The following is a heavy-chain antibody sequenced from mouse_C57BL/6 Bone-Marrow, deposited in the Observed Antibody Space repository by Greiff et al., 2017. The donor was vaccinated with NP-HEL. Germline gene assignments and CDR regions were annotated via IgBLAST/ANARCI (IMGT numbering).Heavy chain of an antibody. CDR3: ARSDYGSSYGWYFDV. D-gene: IGHD1-1*01. Sequence: VQLQQSGAELARPGASVKLSCKASGYTFTSYGISWVKQRTGQGLEWIGEIYTRSGNTYYNEKFKGKATLTADQSSSTAYMELRSLTSEDSAVYFCARSDYGSSYGWYFDVWGTGTTVTVSS. CDR1: GYTFTSYG. J-gene: IGHJ1*03. CDR2: IYTRSGNT. V-gene: IGHV1-81*01.